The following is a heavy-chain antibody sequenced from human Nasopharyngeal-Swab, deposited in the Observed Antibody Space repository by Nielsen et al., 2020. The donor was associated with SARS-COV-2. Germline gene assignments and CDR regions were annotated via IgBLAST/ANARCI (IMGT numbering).Heavy chain of an antibody. CDR2: IWYDGSNK. J-gene: IGHJ6*02. D-gene: IGHD5-18*01. Sequence: GESLKISCAASGFTFSSYGMHWVRQAPGKGLEWVAVIWYDGSNKYYADSVKGRFTISRDNSKNTLYLQMNSLRAEDTAVYYCARAKYVDTDNSDYGMDAWGQGTTVTVSS. V-gene: IGHV3-33*01. CDR3: ARAKYVDTDNSDYGMDA. CDR1: GFTFSSYG.